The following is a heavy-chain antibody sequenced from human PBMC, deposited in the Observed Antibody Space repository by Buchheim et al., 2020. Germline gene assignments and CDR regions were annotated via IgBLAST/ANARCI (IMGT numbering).Heavy chain of an antibody. CDR2: IWYDGSNK. J-gene: IGHJ6*03. D-gene: IGHD1-14*01. Sequence: QVQLVESGGSVVQPGRSLRLSCAASGFTFSSNGMHWVRQAPGKGLEWVALIWYDGSNKYYADSVKGRFTISRDNSKNTLYLQMNSLRAEYTAVYYCVRTTVETYYNYKDIWGKGTT. V-gene: IGHV3-33*01. CDR1: GFTFSSNG. CDR3: VRTTVETYYNYKDI.